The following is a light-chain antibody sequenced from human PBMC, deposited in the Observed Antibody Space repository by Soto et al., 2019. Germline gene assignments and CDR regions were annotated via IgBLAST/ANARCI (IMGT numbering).Light chain of an antibody. V-gene: IGLV2-14*01. CDR2: GVS. CDR1: VSDIGGYNY. J-gene: IGLJ1*01. Sequence: QSVLTQPASLSGSPGQSITISCTGTVSDIGGYNYVSWFQQHPGKAPKFMIYGVSNRPSGVSNRFSGSKSGNTASLTISGLQAEDEDDYYCVSYTSSIAWVFGTGTKVTV. CDR3: VSYTSSIAWV.